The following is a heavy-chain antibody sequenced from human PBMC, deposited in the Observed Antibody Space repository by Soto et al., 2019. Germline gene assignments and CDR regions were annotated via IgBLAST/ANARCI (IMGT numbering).Heavy chain of an antibody. CDR1: GYTFTGYY. CDR3: ARSGRPGGSYLFDY. V-gene: IGHV1-69*13. J-gene: IGHJ4*02. CDR2: IIPIFGTA. D-gene: IGHD1-26*01. Sequence: GASVKVSCKASGYTFTGYYMHWVRQAPGQGLVWMGGIIPIFGTANYAQKFQGRVTITADESTSTAYMDLSSLRSEDTSVYYCARSGRPGGSYLFDYWGQGTLVTVSS.